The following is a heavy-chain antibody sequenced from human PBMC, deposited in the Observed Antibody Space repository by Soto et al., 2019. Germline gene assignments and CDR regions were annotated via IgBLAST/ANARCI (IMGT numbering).Heavy chain of an antibody. Sequence: ASVKVSCKASGYTFTSYVISWVRQAPGQGLEWMGWISTHNGNTNYAQKLQGRVTMTTDTSTSTAYMELRSLRSDDTAVYYCVRGLPSDYDSSGYYKYFDYWGQGTLVTVSS. CDR2: ISTHNGNT. J-gene: IGHJ4*02. CDR3: VRGLPSDYDSSGYYKYFDY. CDR1: GYTFTSYV. D-gene: IGHD3-22*01. V-gene: IGHV1-18*01.